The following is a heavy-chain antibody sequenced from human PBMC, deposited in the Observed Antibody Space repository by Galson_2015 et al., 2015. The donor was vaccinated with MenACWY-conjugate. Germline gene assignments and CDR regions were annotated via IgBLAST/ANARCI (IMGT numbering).Heavy chain of an antibody. V-gene: IGHV3-23*01. CDR2: IGVSGGST. D-gene: IGHD3-16*01. CDR1: GFTFSTYA. J-gene: IGHJ4*02. CDR3: AKDREGGLRYYFDY. Sequence: SLRLSCAASGFTFSTYAMSWVRQAPGKGLEWVSGIGVSGGSTYYADSVRGRFTISRDNSKNTLHLQMNSLRGEDTAVYYCAKDREGGLRYYFDYWGQGTLVTVSS.